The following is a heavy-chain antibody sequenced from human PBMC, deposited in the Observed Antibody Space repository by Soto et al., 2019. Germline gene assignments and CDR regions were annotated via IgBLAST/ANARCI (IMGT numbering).Heavy chain of an antibody. V-gene: IGHV3-23*01. J-gene: IGHJ4*02. Sequence: GGSLRLSCVGTGFTFSKYSMNCVRQAPGKGLEWVSAISNSFSDGNTHYADSVKGRFTISRDNDKNTVFLEMNSLRAEDTAVYYCAKVFSPEGGNYFDHWGQGTLVTVPQ. CDR1: GFTFSKYS. CDR3: AKVFSPEGGNYFDH. CDR2: ISNSFSDGNT.